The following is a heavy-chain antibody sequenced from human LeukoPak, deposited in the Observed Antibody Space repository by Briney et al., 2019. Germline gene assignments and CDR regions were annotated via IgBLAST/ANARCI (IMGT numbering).Heavy chain of an antibody. CDR3: ARSMRGMGATTGDFDY. Sequence: ASVKVSCKASGYTFTSYGISWVRQAPGQGLEWMGWISAYNGNTNYAQKFQGRVTMTTDTSTSTAYMELRSLRSDDTAVYYCARSMRGMGATTGDFDYWGQGTLVTVSS. D-gene: IGHD1-26*01. CDR1: GYTFTSYG. J-gene: IGHJ4*02. V-gene: IGHV1-18*01. CDR2: ISAYNGNT.